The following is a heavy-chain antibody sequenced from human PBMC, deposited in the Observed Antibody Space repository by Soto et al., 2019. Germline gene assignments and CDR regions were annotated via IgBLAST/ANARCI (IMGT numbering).Heavy chain of an antibody. V-gene: IGHV3-74*01. CDR3: TRWFTYRNFDYFDY. CDR1: GFTFSSAW. J-gene: IGHJ4*02. D-gene: IGHD3-10*01. Sequence: GESLKISCAASGFTFSSAWMHWVRQAPGKGLVWVSRIDSDGSTTTYADSVRGRFTISRDNAKDTLYLQMNSLRAEDTAVYYCTRWFTYRNFDYFDYWGQGTQVTVSS. CDR2: IDSDGSTT.